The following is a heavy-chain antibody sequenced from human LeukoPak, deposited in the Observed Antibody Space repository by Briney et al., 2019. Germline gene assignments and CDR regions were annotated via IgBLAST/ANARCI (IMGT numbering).Heavy chain of an antibody. J-gene: IGHJ4*02. D-gene: IGHD1-26*01. Sequence: GGSLRLSCEASGFSFSDYGMHWVRQGPGKGLEWVAFILYDGSEKYYADSVKGRFTVSRDNSKNTVYLQMNSLRTEDTAVYYCASYSGSYYGFDYWGQGTLVTVSS. CDR3: ASYSGSYYGFDY. V-gene: IGHV3-30*02. CDR2: ILYDGSEK. CDR1: GFSFSDYG.